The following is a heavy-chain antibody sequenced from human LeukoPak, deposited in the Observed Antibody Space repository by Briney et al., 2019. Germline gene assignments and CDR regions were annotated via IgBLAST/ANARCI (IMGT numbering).Heavy chain of an antibody. V-gene: IGHV3-74*01. CDR2: ISSDGSNT. J-gene: IGHJ4*02. D-gene: IGHD2-2*02. Sequence: GGSLRLSCAVSGFTFSSGYMHWVRQPPGKGPVWVSRISSDGSNTIYADSLKGRSTISRDDARNTLYLQMNSLRDADTAVYYCARYTGGGVYWGQGTLVTVSS. CDR1: GFTFSSGY. CDR3: ARYTGGGVY.